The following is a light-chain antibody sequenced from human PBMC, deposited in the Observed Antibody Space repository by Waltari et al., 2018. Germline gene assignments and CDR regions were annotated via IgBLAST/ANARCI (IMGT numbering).Light chain of an antibody. Sequence: VSGSPGQSVTISCTGTSSDIGSYHFVSWYQQQSGKAPKVIIYDVHERPSGVPDRFSGSRSGNTASLTISRLQADDEGEYYCCAYAGSNIFVFGVGTQLTVL. CDR1: SSDIGSYHF. V-gene: IGLV2-11*03. CDR3: CAYAGSNIFV. J-gene: IGLJ1*01. CDR2: DVH.